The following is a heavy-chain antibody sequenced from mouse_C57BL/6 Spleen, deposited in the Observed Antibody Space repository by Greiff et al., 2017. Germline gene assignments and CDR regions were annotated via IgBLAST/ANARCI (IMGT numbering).Heavy chain of an antibody. CDR1: GYAFSSSW. CDR2: IYPGDGDT. CDR3: AKNGDLPWYFDV. V-gene: IGHV1-82*01. D-gene: IGHD4-1*01. J-gene: IGHJ1*03. Sequence: QVQLQQSGPELVKPGASVKISCKASGYAFSSSWMNWVKQRPGTGLEWIGRIYPGDGDTNYNGKFKGKATLTADKSSSTAYMQLSSLTSEDSAVYFCAKNGDLPWYFDVWGTGTTVTVSS.